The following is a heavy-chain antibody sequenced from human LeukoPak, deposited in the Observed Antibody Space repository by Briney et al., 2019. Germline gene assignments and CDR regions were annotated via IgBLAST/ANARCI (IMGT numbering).Heavy chain of an antibody. Sequence: ASVKVSCKVSGYTLTELSMHWVRQAPGKGLEWMGGFDPEDGETIYAQKFQGRVTMTEDTSTDTAYMELSSLRSEDTAVYYCAKSSYYDSSGFYREYYFDYWGQGTLVPVSS. CDR3: AKSSYYDSSGFYREYYFDY. J-gene: IGHJ4*02. CDR1: GYTLTELS. D-gene: IGHD3-22*01. V-gene: IGHV1-24*01. CDR2: FDPEDGET.